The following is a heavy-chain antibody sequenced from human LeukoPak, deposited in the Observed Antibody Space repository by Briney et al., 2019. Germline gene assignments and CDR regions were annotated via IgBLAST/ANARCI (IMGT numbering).Heavy chain of an antibody. J-gene: IGHJ4*02. V-gene: IGHV2-70*01. CDR1: GFSLRTSGVF. Sequence: SGPTLVKPTQTLTLTCNFSGFSLRTSGVFMSWIRQPPGKALEWLALIDWDDDKYYSTSLKTRLTISKDTSKNQVVLTMTNMDPVDTATYYCARVVGARGGFDYWGQGTLVTVSS. CDR3: ARVVGARGGFDY. D-gene: IGHD1-26*01. CDR2: IDWDDDK.